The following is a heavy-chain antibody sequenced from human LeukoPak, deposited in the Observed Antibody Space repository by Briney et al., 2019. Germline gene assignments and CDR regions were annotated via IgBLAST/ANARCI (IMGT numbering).Heavy chain of an antibody. Sequence: GGSLRLSCAASGFTFSSYEMNWVRQAPGKGLEWVSYISSSGSTIYYADSVKGRFTISRDNAKNSLYLQMNSLRAEDTAVYYCARVGIAIAVDWGQGTLVTVSS. CDR2: ISSSGSTI. CDR1: GFTFSSYE. J-gene: IGHJ4*02. CDR3: ARVGIAIAVD. D-gene: IGHD6-19*01. V-gene: IGHV3-48*03.